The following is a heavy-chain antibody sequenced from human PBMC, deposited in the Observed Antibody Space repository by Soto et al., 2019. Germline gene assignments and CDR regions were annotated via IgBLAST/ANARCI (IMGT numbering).Heavy chain of an antibody. V-gene: IGHV3-9*01. CDR3: ARDRDYSFWNGYYDY. D-gene: IGHD3-3*01. CDR2: ISWDSGNI. CDR1: GFTFDDYA. Sequence: SLKISCAASGFTFDDYAMHWVRQGPGKGLEWVSGISWDSGNIGYADSVKGRFTISRDNAKNSLYLQMNSLRPEDTALYYCARDRDYSFWNGYYDYWGQGTLVTVSS. J-gene: IGHJ4*02.